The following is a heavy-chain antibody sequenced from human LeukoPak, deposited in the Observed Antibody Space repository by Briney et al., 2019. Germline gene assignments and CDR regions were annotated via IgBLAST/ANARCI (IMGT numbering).Heavy chain of an antibody. CDR2: ISSSTNTI. CDR1: GFPFTLYN. J-gene: IGHJ1*01. D-gene: IGHD3-9*01. V-gene: IGHV3-48*04. CDR3: ARDGHYDILTGYFQD. Sequence: GGSLRLSCEVSGFPFTLYNMNWVRQAPGKGLEWLSYISSSTNTIYYADSVKGRFTISRDNAKNSLYLQMNGLGAEDTAVYYCARDGHYDILTGYFQDWGQGTLVTVSS.